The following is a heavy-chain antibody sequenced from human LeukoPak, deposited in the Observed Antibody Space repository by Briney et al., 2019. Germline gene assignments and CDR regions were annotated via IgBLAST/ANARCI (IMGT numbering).Heavy chain of an antibody. Sequence: GGSLRLSCAASGFTFDDYAMSWVRQTPGKGLEWVSGTNWDGGRTGYADSVKGRFTISRDNAKNSLYLQMNSLRAEDTAVYYCARDSNNWNDGSIDYWGQGTLVTVSS. CDR1: GFTFDDYA. CDR3: ARDSNNWNDGSIDY. CDR2: TNWDGGRT. J-gene: IGHJ4*02. D-gene: IGHD1-1*01. V-gene: IGHV3-20*04.